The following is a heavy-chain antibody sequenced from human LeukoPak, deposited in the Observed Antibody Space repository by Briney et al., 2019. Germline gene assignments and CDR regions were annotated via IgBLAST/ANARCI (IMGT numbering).Heavy chain of an antibody. D-gene: IGHD2-2*01. CDR2: IYYSGST. Sequence: GSLRLSCAASGFTFSSHGMSWVRQPPGKGLEWIGSIYYSGSTYYNPSLKSRVTISVDTSKNQFSLKLSSVTAADTAVYYCARVVVPAKIDYWGQGTLVTVSS. J-gene: IGHJ4*02. CDR1: GFTFSSHG. CDR3: ARVVVPAKIDY. V-gene: IGHV4-39*01.